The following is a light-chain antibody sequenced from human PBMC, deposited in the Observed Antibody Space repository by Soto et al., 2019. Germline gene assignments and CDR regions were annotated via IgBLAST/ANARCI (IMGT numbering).Light chain of an antibody. CDR2: EVS. CDR3: SSYAGSNNFV. CDR1: SSDVGGYNY. Sequence: QSVLTQPPSASRSPGQSVTISCTGTSSDVGGYNYVSWYQQHPGKAPKLMIYEVSKRPSGVPDRFSGSKSGNMASLTVSGLQAEDEADYYCSSYAGSNNFVFGTGTKVTVL. J-gene: IGLJ1*01. V-gene: IGLV2-8*02.